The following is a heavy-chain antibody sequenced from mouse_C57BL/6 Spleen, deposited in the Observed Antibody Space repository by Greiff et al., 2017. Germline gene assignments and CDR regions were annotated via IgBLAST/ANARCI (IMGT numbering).Heavy chain of an antibody. Sequence: VQLQQSGAELARPGASVKLSCKASGYTFTSYGISWVKQRTGQGLEWIGEIYPRSGNTYYNEKFKGKATLTADKSSSTAYMELRSLTSEDSAVYFCARKDGNYDYPDYYAMDYWGQGTSVTVSS. CDR2: IYPRSGNT. V-gene: IGHV1-81*01. D-gene: IGHD2-4*01. CDR1: GYTFTSYG. CDR3: ARKDGNYDYPDYYAMDY. J-gene: IGHJ4*01.